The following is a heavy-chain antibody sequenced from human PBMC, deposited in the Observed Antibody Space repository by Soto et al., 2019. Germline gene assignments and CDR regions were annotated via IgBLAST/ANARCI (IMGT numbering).Heavy chain of an antibody. Sequence: QVQLVQSGAEVKKPGSSVKVSCTASGGTFSSYAISWVRQAPGQGLEWMGGIIPIFGTANYAQKFQGRVTITADESTSTAYMEPGSLRSEDTAVYYCARAGSTGYYGMDVWGQGTTVTVSS. D-gene: IGHD6-13*01. CDR3: ARAGSTGYYGMDV. CDR2: IIPIFGTA. V-gene: IGHV1-69*12. J-gene: IGHJ6*02. CDR1: GGTFSSYA.